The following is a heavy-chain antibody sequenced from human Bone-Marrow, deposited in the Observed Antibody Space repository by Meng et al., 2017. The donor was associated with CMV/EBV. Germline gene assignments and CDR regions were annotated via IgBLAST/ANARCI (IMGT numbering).Heavy chain of an antibody. CDR3: ARVLRTLGPNHLDY. CDR2: INPSGGST. Sequence: ASVKVSCKASGYTFTGYYMHWVRQAPGQGLEWMGMINPSGGSTNYAQKFQGRVTMTRDTSTSTVYMELSSLRAEDTVVYYWARVLRTLGPNHLDYWGQGTLVTVSS. V-gene: IGHV1-46*01. J-gene: IGHJ4*02. CDR1: GYTFTGYY. D-gene: IGHD3-16*01.